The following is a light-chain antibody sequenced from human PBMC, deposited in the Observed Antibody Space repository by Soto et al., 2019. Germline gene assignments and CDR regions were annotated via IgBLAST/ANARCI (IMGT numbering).Light chain of an antibody. CDR3: QQYFATPLT. CDR2: WGS. J-gene: IGKJ4*01. CDR1: QNVLYSSNNKNY. V-gene: IGKV4-1*01. Sequence: DIVMTQSPDSLAVSLGERATINCKSSQNVLYSSNNKNYLAWYQQKTGQPPKLLIYWGSTRESGVPDRFSGRGSGTDFTLTFICPQTEDVAIYYCQQYFATPLTFGGGTKVEL.